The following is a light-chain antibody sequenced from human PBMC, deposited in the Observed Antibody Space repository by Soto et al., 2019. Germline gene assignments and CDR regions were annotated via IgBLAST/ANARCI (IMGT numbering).Light chain of an antibody. V-gene: IGLV2-11*01. CDR3: CSYAGSYTYF. CDR2: DVS. J-gene: IGLJ1*01. CDR1: SSDVGGYNY. Sequence: QSALTQPRSVSGSPGQSVTISCTGTSSDVGGYNYVFWYQQHPGKAPKLMIYDVSKRPSGVPDRFSGSKSGNTASLTISGLQAEDEADYYCCSYAGSYTYFFGTGTKLTVL.